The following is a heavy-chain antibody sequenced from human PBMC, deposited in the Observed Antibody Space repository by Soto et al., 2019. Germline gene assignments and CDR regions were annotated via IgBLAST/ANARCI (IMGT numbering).Heavy chain of an antibody. CDR2: IYPGDSDP. D-gene: IGHD3-10*01. CDR3: ARLHYYGSVCYYYPSLYYCYGMDV. CDR1: GYSFTRYW. Sequence: GESLKNSCKGSGYSFTRYWIGWGRQMPGKGLEWMGSIYPGDSDPNHSPPFQAHVTTPADKSLSTAYLQWRSLKASDTAMYYCARLHYYGSVCYYYPSLYYCYGMDVWGRGSSDTGS. J-gene: IGHJ6*02. V-gene: IGHV5-51*01.